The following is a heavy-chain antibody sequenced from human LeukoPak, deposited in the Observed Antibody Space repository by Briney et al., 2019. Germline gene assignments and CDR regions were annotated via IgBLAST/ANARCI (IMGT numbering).Heavy chain of an antibody. J-gene: IGHJ5*02. D-gene: IGHD6-19*01. CDR2: MYAGGTT. V-gene: IGHV3-53*01. CDR1: GVIVSRNF. CDR3: ARGSGSGWPLDR. Sequence: GGSVRLSCAASGVIVSRNFMSGVRQAPGKGLQWVAIMYAGGTTDYSDSVRGRFHISRDSYNNTLSLQINSLRAEDTAVYYCARGSGSGWPLDRWGQGALVTVSS.